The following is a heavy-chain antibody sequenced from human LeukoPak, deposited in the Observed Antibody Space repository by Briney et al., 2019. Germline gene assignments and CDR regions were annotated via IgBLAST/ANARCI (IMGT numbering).Heavy chain of an antibody. CDR2: LSGSGDST. Sequence: GGSLRLFCAASGFSFSSYAMSWVRQAPGKGLEWVSGLSGSGDSTYYTDSVKGRFTVSRDNSKNTLYLQINSLGAEDTAVYYCAKDMGPAPGWSDAWGQGTLVTVSS. CDR3: AKDMGPAPGWSDA. V-gene: IGHV3-23*01. J-gene: IGHJ5*02. CDR1: GFSFSSYA. D-gene: IGHD1-14*01.